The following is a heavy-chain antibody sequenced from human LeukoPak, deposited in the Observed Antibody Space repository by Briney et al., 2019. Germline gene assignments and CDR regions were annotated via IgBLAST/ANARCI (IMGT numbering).Heavy chain of an antibody. CDR3: ARDGGSPRGNFAYYFDY. D-gene: IGHD4-23*01. CDR2: SYYSGST. CDR1: GCSISSYY. Sequence: KPSGTLFLTCTVSGCSISSYYWSWVRQAPGKGLEWIWYSYYSGSTNYNPSLKSRVTISVDTSKNQFSLKLSSVTAADTAVYYCARDGGSPRGNFAYYFDYWGQGTLVTVSS. V-gene: IGHV4-59*01. J-gene: IGHJ4*02.